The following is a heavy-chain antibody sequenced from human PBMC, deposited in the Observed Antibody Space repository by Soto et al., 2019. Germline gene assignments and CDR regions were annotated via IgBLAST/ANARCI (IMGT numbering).Heavy chain of an antibody. V-gene: IGHV3-23*01. J-gene: IGHJ6*02. CDR3: AKDQSVRTWYYYYGMDV. Sequence: GGSLRLSCAASGFTFSSYAMSWVRKAQGKGLEWVSAISGSGGSTYYADSVKGRFTISRDNSKNTLYLQMNSLRAEDTAVYYCAKDQSVRTWYYYYGMDVWGQGTTVTVSS. CDR1: GFTFSSYA. CDR2: ISGSGGST.